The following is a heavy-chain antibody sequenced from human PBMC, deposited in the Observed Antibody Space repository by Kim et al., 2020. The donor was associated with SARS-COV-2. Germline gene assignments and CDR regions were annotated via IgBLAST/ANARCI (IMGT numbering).Heavy chain of an antibody. CDR1: GGTFSSYA. CDR2: IIPIFGTA. D-gene: IGHD3-10*01. V-gene: IGHV1-69*13. J-gene: IGHJ4*02. CDR3: ASSKGSGSYDLGY. Sequence: SVKVSCKPSGGTFSSYAISWVRQAPGQGLEWMGGIIPIFGTANYAQKFQGRVTITADESTSTAYMELSSLRSEDTAVYYCASSKGSGSYDLGYWGQGTLVTVSS.